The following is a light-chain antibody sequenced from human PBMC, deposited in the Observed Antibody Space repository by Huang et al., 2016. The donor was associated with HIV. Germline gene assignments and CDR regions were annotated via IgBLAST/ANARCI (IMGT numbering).Light chain of an antibody. CDR3: QQVNSFPLT. CDR2: GAS. CDR1: QDLNNY. J-gene: IGKJ4*01. V-gene: IGKV1-9*01. Sequence: IHLTQSPPSLSLFAGDRVTITCRASQDLNNYIAWYQQKPGKAPKLLIYGASTLQSGVPSRFSGSGSGTDFSLSIAGLQPEDSATYYCQQVNSFPLTFGGGTQVEIK.